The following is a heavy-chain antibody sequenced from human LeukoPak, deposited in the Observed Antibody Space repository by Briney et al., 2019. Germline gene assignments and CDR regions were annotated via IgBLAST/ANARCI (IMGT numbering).Heavy chain of an antibody. Sequence: PGGSLRLSCRTSGFIFSDNGVHWVRQAPGKGLEWVTFIRGDTSGEYYADSVKGRFTISRDKSRGSVYLQMNSLKSADTAVYHCAMVEAGWQYLDYWGQGTLVTVSS. CDR2: IRGDTSGE. D-gene: IGHD6-19*01. V-gene: IGHV3-30*02. CDR3: AMVEAGWQYLDY. J-gene: IGHJ4*02. CDR1: GFIFSDNG.